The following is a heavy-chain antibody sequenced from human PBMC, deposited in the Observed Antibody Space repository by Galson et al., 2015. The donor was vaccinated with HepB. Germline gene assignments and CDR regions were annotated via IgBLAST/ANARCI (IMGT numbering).Heavy chain of an antibody. CDR3: ARDRRVRGVMVYYYYGMDV. V-gene: IGHV1-46*04. Sequence: SVKVSCKASGYTFTSYYMHWVRQAPGQGLEWMGIINPSGGSTSYAQKLQGRVTMTRDMSTSTVYMELSSLRSEDTAVYYCARDRRVRGVMVYYYYGMDVWGQGTMVTVSS. CDR1: GYTFTSYY. CDR2: INPSGGST. J-gene: IGHJ6*02. D-gene: IGHD3-10*01.